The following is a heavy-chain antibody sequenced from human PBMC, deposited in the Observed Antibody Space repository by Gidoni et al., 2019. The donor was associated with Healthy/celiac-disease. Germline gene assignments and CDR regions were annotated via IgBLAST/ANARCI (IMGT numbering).Heavy chain of an antibody. Sequence: QLQLQDSGPGLVKPSQPLSLTCPVFGGSISSSSYYWGWIRQPPGKGLEWIGSISYSGSTYYNPSLKSRVTLSVDTSKNQSALKLSYLTAADTAVYYCARPPVAGTGYFDYWGQGTLVTVSS. V-gene: IGHV4-39*01. CDR1: GGSISSSSYY. D-gene: IGHD2-15*01. CDR3: ARPPVAGTGYFDY. J-gene: IGHJ4*02. CDR2: ISYSGST.